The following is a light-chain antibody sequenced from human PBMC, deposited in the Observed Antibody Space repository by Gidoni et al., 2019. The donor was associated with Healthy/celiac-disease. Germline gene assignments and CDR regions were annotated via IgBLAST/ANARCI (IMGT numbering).Light chain of an antibody. CDR2: DGS. V-gene: IGLV2-14*03. J-gene: IGLJ2*01. Sequence: QSALTQPAAVSGSPGQSITISCTGTSSDVGGYNYVTWYQQHPGKAPKLMIYDGSNRPSGVSNRFSGSKSGNTVSLTISGLRAEDEADYYCSSYTSSSSVVFGGGTKLTVL. CDR1: SSDVGGYNY. CDR3: SSYTSSSSVV.